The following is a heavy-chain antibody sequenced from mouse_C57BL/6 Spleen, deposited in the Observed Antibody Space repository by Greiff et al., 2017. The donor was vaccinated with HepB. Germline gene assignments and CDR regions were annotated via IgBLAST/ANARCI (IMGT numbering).Heavy chain of an antibody. CDR3: TAQATFAY. J-gene: IGHJ3*01. Sequence: EVQLVESGGGLVQPGGSMKLSCVASGFTFSNYWMNWVRQSPEKGLEWVAQIRLKSDNYATHYAESVKGRFTISRDDSKSSVYLQMNNLRAEDTGIYYCTAQATFAYWGQGTLVTVSA. CDR2: IRLKSDNYAT. D-gene: IGHD3-2*02. CDR1: GFTFSNYW. V-gene: IGHV6-3*01.